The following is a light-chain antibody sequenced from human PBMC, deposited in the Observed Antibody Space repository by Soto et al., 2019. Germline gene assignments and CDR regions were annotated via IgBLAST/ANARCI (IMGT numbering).Light chain of an antibody. CDR2: GAS. J-gene: IGKJ2*01. Sequence: EIVLTQSPGTLSLSPGEGATVSCRVSQSINSKSAWYQQKPGQAPRLLMFGASTRATGIPARFSGSGSGTDFTLTITGLQSEDFAVYYCQQYKSWPYTFGQGTKVDIK. V-gene: IGKV3-15*01. CDR3: QQYKSWPYT. CDR1: QSINSK.